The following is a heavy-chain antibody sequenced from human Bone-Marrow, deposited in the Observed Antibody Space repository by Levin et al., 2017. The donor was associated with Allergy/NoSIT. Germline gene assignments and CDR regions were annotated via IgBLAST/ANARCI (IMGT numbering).Heavy chain of an antibody. CDR2: IYYSGST. V-gene: IGHV4-39*01. J-gene: IGHJ4*02. D-gene: IGHD4-17*01. CDR3: ARRYGDYPYFDY. Sequence: SCTVSGGSISSSSYYWGWIRQPPGKGLEWIGSIYYSGSTYYNPSLKSRVTISVDTSKNQFSLKLSSVTAADTAVYYCARRYGDYPYFDYWGQGTLVTVSS. CDR1: GGSISSSSYY.